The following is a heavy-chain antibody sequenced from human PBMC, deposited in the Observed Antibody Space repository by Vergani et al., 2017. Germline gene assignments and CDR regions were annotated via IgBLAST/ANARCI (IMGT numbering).Heavy chain of an antibody. CDR2: ISNSGNTI. J-gene: IGHJ4*02. Sequence: QVQLVESGGGLVKPGGSLRLSCAASGFSFSDHYMTWIRQAPGKGLEWVSYISNSGNTIEYADSVKGRFSISRDNAKSSLFLQMDSLRAEDTAVYYCAGELALDYWGQGTLVTVSS. D-gene: IGHD3-3*02. V-gene: IGHV3-11*01. CDR1: GFSFSDHY. CDR3: AGELALDY.